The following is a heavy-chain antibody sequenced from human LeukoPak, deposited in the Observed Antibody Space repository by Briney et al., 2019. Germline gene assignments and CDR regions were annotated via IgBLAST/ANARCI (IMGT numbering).Heavy chain of an antibody. CDR1: GGSISSSSYY. CDR3: ARSGYKYGADAFDI. Sequence: SETLSLTCTVSGGSISSSSYYWGWIRQPPGKGLEWIGSIYYSGSTNYDPSLKSRVTMSVDTSKNRFSLRLSSVTAADTAMYYCARSGYKYGADAFDIWGQGTMVTVSS. D-gene: IGHD5-18*01. J-gene: IGHJ3*02. V-gene: IGHV4-39*07. CDR2: IYYSGST.